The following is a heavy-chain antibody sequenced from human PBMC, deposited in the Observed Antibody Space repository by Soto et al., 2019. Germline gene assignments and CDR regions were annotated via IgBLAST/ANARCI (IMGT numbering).Heavy chain of an antibody. CDR3: ARTSVSNYNWFDP. Sequence: QGQPVQSGAEVKKPGASVKVSCKASGYTFTDYDISWVRQAPGQGLEWMGWISVDNGNTKYVESLQGRVTMTTDTSSSTAYLEVRSLRSDDTAVYYCARTSVSNYNWFDPWGQGTLVAVSS. CDR1: GYTFTDYD. CDR2: ISVDNGNT. V-gene: IGHV1-18*01. J-gene: IGHJ5*02. D-gene: IGHD4-4*01.